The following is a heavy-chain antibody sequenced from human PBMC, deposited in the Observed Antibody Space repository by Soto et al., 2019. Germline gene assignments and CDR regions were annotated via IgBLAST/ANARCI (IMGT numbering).Heavy chain of an antibody. CDR1: GFTFSSYS. V-gene: IGHV3-48*02. CDR2: ISSSSSTI. Sequence: GGSLRLSCAASGFTFSSYSMNWVRQAPGKGLEWVSYISSSSSTIYYADSVKGRFTISRDNAKNSLYLQMNSLRDEDTAVYYCARRTHFTVRGVIRPYGMDVWGQGTTVTVSS. CDR3: ARRTHFTVRGVIRPYGMDV. J-gene: IGHJ6*02. D-gene: IGHD3-10*01.